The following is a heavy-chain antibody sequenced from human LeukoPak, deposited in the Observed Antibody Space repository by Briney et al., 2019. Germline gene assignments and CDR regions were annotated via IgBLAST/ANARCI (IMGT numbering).Heavy chain of an antibody. V-gene: IGHV3-30-3*01. J-gene: IGHJ6*02. CDR3: ARDGRSIVVVPAADHYYYYGMDV. CDR2: ISYDGSNK. Sequence: GGSLRLSCAASGFTFSSYAMHWVRQAPGKGLEWVAVISYDGSNKYYADSVKGRFTISRDNSKNTLYLQMNSLRAEDTAVYYCARDGRSIVVVPAADHYYYYGMDVWGQGTTVTVSS. D-gene: IGHD2-2*01. CDR1: GFTFSSYA.